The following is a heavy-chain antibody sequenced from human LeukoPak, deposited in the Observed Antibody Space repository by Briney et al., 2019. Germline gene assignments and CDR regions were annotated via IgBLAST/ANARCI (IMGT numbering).Heavy chain of an antibody. D-gene: IGHD3-3*01. V-gene: IGHV1-2*02. Sequence: ASVKVSCKASGYTFTGYYIDWVRQAPGQGLEWMGWITPNSGGTKYGQKFQGRVTMTRDTSISTAYMELSSLRSDDTAVYYCARGDFWSGYSYNWFDPWGQGTLVTVSS. J-gene: IGHJ5*02. CDR3: ARGDFWSGYSYNWFDP. CDR2: ITPNSGGT. CDR1: GYTFTGYY.